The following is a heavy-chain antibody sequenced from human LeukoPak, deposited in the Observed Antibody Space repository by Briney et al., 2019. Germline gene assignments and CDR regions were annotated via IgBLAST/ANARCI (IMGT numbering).Heavy chain of an antibody. CDR2: ISYDGSNK. D-gene: IGHD5-12*01. CDR3: ANNYDCPFD. CDR1: GFTFYNYG. J-gene: IGHJ4*02. V-gene: IGHV3-30*18. Sequence: GGSLRLSCAASGFTFYNYGMHWVRQAPGKGLEWVAVISYDGSNKYYADSVKGRFTISRDNSKNTLYLQMNSLRAEDTAVYYCANNYDCPFDWGQGTLATVSS.